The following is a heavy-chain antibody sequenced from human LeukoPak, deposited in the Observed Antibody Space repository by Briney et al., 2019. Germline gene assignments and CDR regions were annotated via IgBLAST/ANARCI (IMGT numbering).Heavy chain of an antibody. V-gene: IGHV1-69*04. D-gene: IGHD3-10*01. CDR3: ASKYEGYGSGPTGAFDI. CDR1: GGTFSSYA. CDR2: IIPILGIA. J-gene: IGHJ3*02. Sequence: GASVNVSCKASGGTFSSYAISWVRQAPGQGLEWMGRIIPILGIANYAQKFQGRVTITADKSTSTAYMELSSLRSEDTAVYYCASKYEGYGSGPTGAFDIWGQGTMVTVSS.